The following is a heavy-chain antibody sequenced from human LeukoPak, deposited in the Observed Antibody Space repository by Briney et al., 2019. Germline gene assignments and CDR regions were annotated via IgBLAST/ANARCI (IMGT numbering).Heavy chain of an antibody. V-gene: IGHV4-30-4*01. CDR3: ARGVGDSSGYYL. D-gene: IGHD3-22*01. Sequence: SETLSLTCAVSGGSISSSNWWSWVRQPPGKGLEWIGYIYYSGSTYYNPSLKSRVTISVDTSKNQFSLKLSSVTAADTAVYYCARGVGDSSGYYLWGQGTLVTVSS. J-gene: IGHJ5*02. CDR1: GGSISSSNW. CDR2: IYYSGST.